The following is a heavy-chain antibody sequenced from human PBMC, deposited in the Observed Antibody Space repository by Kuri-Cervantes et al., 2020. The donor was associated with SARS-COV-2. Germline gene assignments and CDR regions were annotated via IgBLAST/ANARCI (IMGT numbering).Heavy chain of an antibody. CDR2: IYYSGST. V-gene: IGHV4-59*01. CDR3: AREGSLVPKDYYYGMDV. J-gene: IGHJ6*02. CDR1: GGSISSYY. Sequence: SETLSLTCTVSGGSISSYYWSWIRQPPGKGLEWIGYIYYSGSTNYNPSLKSRVTISVDTSKNQFSLKLSSVTAADTAVYYCAREGSLVPKDYYYGMDVWGQGTTVTVSS.